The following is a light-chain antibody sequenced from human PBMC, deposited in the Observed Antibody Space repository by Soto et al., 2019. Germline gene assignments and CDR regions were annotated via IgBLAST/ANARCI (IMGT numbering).Light chain of an antibody. V-gene: IGLV2-14*01. CDR1: SSDVGGYNY. J-gene: IGLJ1*01. CDR2: DVS. Sequence: QSALTQPASVSGSPGQSITISCTGTSSDVGGYNYVSWYQQHPGKAPKLMIYDVSNRPSGVSNRFSGSKSGNTASLTISGXQAEDEADYYCSSYTSSSTLGVFGTGTKLTVL. CDR3: SSYTSSSTLGV.